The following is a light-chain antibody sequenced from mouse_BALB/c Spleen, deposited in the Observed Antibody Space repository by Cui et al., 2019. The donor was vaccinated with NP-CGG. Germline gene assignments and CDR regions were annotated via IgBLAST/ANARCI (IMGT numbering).Light chain of an antibody. CDR1: TGPVTTNNY. J-gene: IGLJ1*01. CDR2: GTN. Sequence: AVVTQESAPTTSPGETVTLTCRSSTGPVTTNNYANWVQEKPDHLFTGLIGGTNNRAPGVPARFSGSLIGDKAALTITGAQTEDEAIYFCALWYSNHWVFGGGTKLTVL. V-gene: IGLV1*01. CDR3: ALWYSNHWV.